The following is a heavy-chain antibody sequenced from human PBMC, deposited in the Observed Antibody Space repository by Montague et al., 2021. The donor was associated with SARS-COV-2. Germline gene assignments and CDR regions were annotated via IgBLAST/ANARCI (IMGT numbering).Heavy chain of an antibody. D-gene: IGHD1-1*01. CDR1: GFTFNTYG. V-gene: IGHV3-23*01. CDR3: AKQRGTITTTFDY. J-gene: IGHJ4*02. CDR2: ISGSGGT. Sequence: LRLSCAASGFTFNTYGMSWVRQAPGQGLEWVSCISGSGGTYYAGSVKGRFAISRDTSNNTLYLQMNSLRAEDTAIYYCAKQRGTITTTFDYWGQGSLVTVSS.